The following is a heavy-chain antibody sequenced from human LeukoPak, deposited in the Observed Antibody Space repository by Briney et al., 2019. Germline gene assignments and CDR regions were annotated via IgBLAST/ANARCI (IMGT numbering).Heavy chain of an antibody. CDR3: ARDQVGGYCSSTSCHRNDY. J-gene: IGHJ4*02. V-gene: IGHV3-21*01. Sequence: GGSLRLSCAASGFTFSSYSMNWVRQAPGKGLEWVSSISSSSSYIYYADSVKGRFTISRDNAKNSLYLQMNSLRAEDTAVYYCARDQVGGYCSSTSCHRNDYWGQGTLVTVSS. CDR1: GFTFSSYS. CDR2: ISSSSSYI. D-gene: IGHD2-2*01.